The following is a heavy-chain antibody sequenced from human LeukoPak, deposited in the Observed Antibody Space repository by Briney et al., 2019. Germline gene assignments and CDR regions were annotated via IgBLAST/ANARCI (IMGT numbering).Heavy chain of an antibody. Sequence: SETLSLTCTVSGGSISSYYWSWIRQPPGKGLEWIGYIYYSGSTNYNPSLKSRVTISVDTSKNQFSLKLSSVTAADTAVYYCARDIPETPSRWRMAGRGYFDYWGQGTLVTVSS. CDR1: GGSISSYY. CDR3: ARDIPETPSRWRMAGRGYFDY. D-gene: IGHD5-24*01. V-gene: IGHV4-59*01. J-gene: IGHJ4*02. CDR2: IYYSGST.